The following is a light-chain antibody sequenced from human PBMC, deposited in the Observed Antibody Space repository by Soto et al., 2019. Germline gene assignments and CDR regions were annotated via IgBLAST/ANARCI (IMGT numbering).Light chain of an antibody. V-gene: IGKV3-15*01. J-gene: IGKJ4*01. Sequence: EIVMTQSPATLSVSPGERATLSCRASQSVYSTLAWYQQKPGQAPSLLIYHASTRATGIPARFSGSGSGTEFTLTISSLQSEDFAVYYCQQYNKWPLTFGGGTKLEFK. CDR3: QQYNKWPLT. CDR1: QSVYST. CDR2: HAS.